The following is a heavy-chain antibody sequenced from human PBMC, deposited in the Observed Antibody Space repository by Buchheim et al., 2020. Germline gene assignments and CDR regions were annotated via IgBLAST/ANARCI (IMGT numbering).Heavy chain of an antibody. CDR3: ARERDYYDSSGYFY. Sequence: QVQLVESGGGVVQPGRSLRLSCAASGFTFSSYGMHWVRQAPGKGLEWVAVIWYDGSNKYYADSVKGRFTISRDNSENTLYLQMNSLRAEDTAVYYCARERDYYDSSGYFYWGQGTL. CDR1: GFTFSSYG. D-gene: IGHD3-22*01. V-gene: IGHV3-33*01. J-gene: IGHJ4*02. CDR2: IWYDGSNK.